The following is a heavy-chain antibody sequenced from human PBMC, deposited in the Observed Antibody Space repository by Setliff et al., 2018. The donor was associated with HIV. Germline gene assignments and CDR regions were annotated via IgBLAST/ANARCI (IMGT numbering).Heavy chain of an antibody. CDR2: IYYSGST. CDR3: AQLGMVDDFDY. J-gene: IGHJ4*02. CDR1: GDSVSSRSYY. Sequence: LSLTCTVSGDSVSSRSYYWSWIRQPPGKGLEWIGYIYYSGSTNYNPSLKSRVTISVDTSKNHFSLKLRSVTAADTAVYYCAQLGMVDDFDYWGQGTLVTVSS. D-gene: IGHD1-1*01. V-gene: IGHV4-61*03.